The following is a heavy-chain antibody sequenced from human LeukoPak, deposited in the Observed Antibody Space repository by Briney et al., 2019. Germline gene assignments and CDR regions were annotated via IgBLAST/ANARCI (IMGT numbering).Heavy chain of an antibody. V-gene: IGHV3-15*01. CDR3: AKDRTMAADGTYFDY. J-gene: IGHJ4*02. CDR2: IKSKTDGGTT. D-gene: IGHD6-13*01. CDR1: GFTFSNAW. Sequence: GGSLRLSCAASGFTFSNAWMSWVRQAPGKGLEWVGRIKSKTDGGTTDYGAPVKGRFTISRDNSQNTLYLQMNSLRTEDTALYFCAKDRTMAADGTYFDYWGQGTLVTVSS.